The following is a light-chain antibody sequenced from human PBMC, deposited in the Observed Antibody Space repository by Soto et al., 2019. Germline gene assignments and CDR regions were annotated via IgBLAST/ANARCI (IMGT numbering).Light chain of an antibody. J-gene: IGKJ5*01. V-gene: IGKV1-39*01. CDR3: QQRSNWPPT. CDR1: QSISTY. CDR2: RAS. Sequence: DIQMTQSPSSLSVSVGDRVTISCRASQSISTYLNWYQQKPGTAPRLLIYRASSVKSAAPPRFSGSGSGRDFTLTISSLRPEGIAVYYCQQRSNWPPTFGQGTRLE.